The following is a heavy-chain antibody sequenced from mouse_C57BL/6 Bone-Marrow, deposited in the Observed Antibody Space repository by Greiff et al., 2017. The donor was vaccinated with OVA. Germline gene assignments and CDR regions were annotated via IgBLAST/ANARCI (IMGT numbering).Heavy chain of an antibody. Sequence: VQLQQSGAELVRPGASVKLSCTASGFNIKDDYMHWVKQRPEQGLEWIGWIDPENGDTEYASKFQGKAPITADTSSNTAYLQLSSLTSEDTAVYYCTTRAITTVVGGYWGQGTTLTVSS. CDR3: TTRAITTVVGGY. J-gene: IGHJ2*01. CDR1: GFNIKDDY. D-gene: IGHD1-1*01. CDR2: IDPENGDT. V-gene: IGHV14-4*01.